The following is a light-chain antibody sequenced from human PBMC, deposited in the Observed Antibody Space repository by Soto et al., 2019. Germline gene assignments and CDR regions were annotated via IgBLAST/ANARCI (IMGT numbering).Light chain of an antibody. Sequence: QSVLTQPASVSASPGQSITISCTGASNDVGGSDYVSWYQQHPGKAPKLIIYGVSNRPSGTSDRFSGSKSGNTASLTISGLQAEDEADYYCSSYTSSSNLLFGGGTKLTVL. CDR3: SSYTSSSNLL. CDR1: SNDVGGSDY. V-gene: IGLV2-14*01. CDR2: GVS. J-gene: IGLJ2*01.